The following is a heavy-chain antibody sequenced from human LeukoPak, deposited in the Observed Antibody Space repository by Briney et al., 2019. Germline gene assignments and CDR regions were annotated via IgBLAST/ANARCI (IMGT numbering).Heavy chain of an antibody. CDR1: GFTFSSYA. V-gene: IGHV3-30-3*01. CDR3: ARYCSSTSCRHFDY. CDR2: ISHDGSNK. D-gene: IGHD2-2*01. Sequence: GGSLRLSCAASGFTFSSYAMHWVRQAPGKGLEWVAVISHDGSNKYYADSVKGRFTISRDNSKNTLYLQMNSLRAEDTAVYYCARYCSSTSCRHFDYWGQGTLVTVSS. J-gene: IGHJ4*02.